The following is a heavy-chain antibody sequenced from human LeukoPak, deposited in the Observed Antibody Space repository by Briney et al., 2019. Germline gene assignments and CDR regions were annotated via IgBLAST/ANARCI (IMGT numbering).Heavy chain of an antibody. V-gene: IGHV4-59*01. Sequence: SETLSLTCTVSGGSISSYYWSWIRQPPGKGLEWIGYIYYSGSTNYNPSLKSRVTIPVDTSKNQFSLKLSSVTAADTAVYYCARDHLEGSGSYPANWGQGTLVTVSS. CDR3: ARDHLEGSGSYPAN. J-gene: IGHJ4*02. CDR2: IYYSGST. D-gene: IGHD3-10*01. CDR1: GGSISSYY.